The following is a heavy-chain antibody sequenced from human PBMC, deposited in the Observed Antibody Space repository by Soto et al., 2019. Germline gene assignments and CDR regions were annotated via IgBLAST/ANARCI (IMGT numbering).Heavy chain of an antibody. CDR3: AKDPDYGDYYYMDV. D-gene: IGHD4-17*01. J-gene: IGHJ6*03. CDR2: ISGSGSST. Sequence: GGSLRLSCAASGFTFSSYAMSWVRQAPGKGLEWVSAISGSGSSTYYADSVKGRFTISRDNSKNTLYLQMNSLRAEDTAVYYCAKDPDYGDYYYMDVWGKGTTVTVSS. V-gene: IGHV3-23*01. CDR1: GFTFSSYA.